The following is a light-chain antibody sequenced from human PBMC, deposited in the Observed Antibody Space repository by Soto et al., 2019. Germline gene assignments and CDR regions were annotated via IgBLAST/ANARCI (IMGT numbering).Light chain of an antibody. CDR1: QGISSY. Sequence: AIRVTESPSSLSASTGEVVTITCRASQGISSYLAWYQQKPGKAPKLLIYAASTLQSGVPSRFSGSGSGTDFTLTISCLQSEDFATYYCQQYYSYPWTFGQGTKVDIK. V-gene: IGKV1-8*01. J-gene: IGKJ1*01. CDR2: AAS. CDR3: QQYYSYPWT.